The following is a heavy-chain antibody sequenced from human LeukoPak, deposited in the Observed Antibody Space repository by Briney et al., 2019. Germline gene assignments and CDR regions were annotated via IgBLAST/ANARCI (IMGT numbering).Heavy chain of an antibody. CDR1: GYTFTSYG. V-gene: IGHV1-18*01. CDR2: ISAYNGNT. D-gene: IGHD2-8*01. CDR3: ARLSRRDIVLMVYASDAFDI. J-gene: IGHJ3*02. Sequence: GASVKVSCKASGYTFTSYGISWVRQAPGQGLEWMEWISAYNGNTNYAQKLQGRVTMTTDTSTSTAYMELRSLRSDDTAVYYCARLSRRDIVLMVYASDAFDIWGQGTMVTVFS.